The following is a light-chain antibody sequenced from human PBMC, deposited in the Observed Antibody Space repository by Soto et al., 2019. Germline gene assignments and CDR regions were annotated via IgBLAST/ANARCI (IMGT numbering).Light chain of an antibody. V-gene: IGKV1-39*01. CDR2: TTS. CDR1: QTVSKY. CDR3: QQTYSLPRT. J-gene: IGKJ1*01. Sequence: DIQMTQSPPSLSASVGDRVTITCRTSQTVSKYLNWYQLKPGKAPDLLVYTTSTLHSGVPSRFSGSGSGTDFTLTITSLQPEDFATYYCQQTYSLPRTFGPGTRVE.